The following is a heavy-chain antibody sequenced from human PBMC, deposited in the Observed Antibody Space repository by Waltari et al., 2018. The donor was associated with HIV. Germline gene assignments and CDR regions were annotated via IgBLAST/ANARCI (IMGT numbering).Heavy chain of an antibody. CDR1: GYTFTSSD. CDR3: ARLGYCSSTSCYYYYYGMDV. J-gene: IGHJ6*02. V-gene: IGHV1-8*01. Sequence: QVQLVQSGAEVKKPGASVKVSCPASGYTFTSSDINWVRQATGQGLEWMGWMNPNSGNTGYAQEFQGRVTMTRNTSISTAYMELSSLRSEDTAVYYCARLGYCSSTSCYYYYYGMDVWGQGTTVTVSS. CDR2: MNPNSGNT. D-gene: IGHD2-2*01.